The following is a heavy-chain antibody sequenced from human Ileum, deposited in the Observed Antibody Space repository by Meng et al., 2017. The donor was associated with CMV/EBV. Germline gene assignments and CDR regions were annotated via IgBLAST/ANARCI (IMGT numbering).Heavy chain of an antibody. D-gene: IGHD3-22*01. CDR2: INPSGGGT. V-gene: IGHV1-46*01. Sequence: FSGHYMHWVRQAPGQGLEWMGMINPSGGGTSYAQRFQGRVTMTRDTSTSTVYLELSSLRSADTAVYYCARVGHYDKSGYLGNTWFDPWGQGTLVTVSS. CDR3: ARVGHYDKSGYLGNTWFDP. J-gene: IGHJ5*02. CDR1: FSGHY.